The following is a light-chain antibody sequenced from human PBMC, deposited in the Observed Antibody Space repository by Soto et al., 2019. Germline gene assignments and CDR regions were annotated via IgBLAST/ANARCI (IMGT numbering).Light chain of an antibody. Sequence: NFMLTQPHSVSASPGKTVTISCTRSSGSIASNYVQWYQQRPGSSPTTVIYEDNQRPSGVPDRFSGSIDSSSNSASLTISGLKTEDEADYYCQSYGSSNQVFGGGTKLTVL. CDR2: EDN. J-gene: IGLJ2*01. CDR1: SGSIASNY. CDR3: QSYGSSNQV. V-gene: IGLV6-57*01.